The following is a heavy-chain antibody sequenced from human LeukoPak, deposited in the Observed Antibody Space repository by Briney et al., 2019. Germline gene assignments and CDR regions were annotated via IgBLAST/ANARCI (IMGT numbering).Heavy chain of an antibody. CDR3: ASNPAGPTVASGDY. V-gene: IGHV3-30*02. CDR2: IWSDRKIE. Sequence: PGGSLRLSCAASGFTFSNYDMDWGRQSPGKGVGWVALIWSDRKIEQYAASVEGRITISRDNSKNTVYMQINSLSGEDTAVYYCASNPAGPTVASGDYWGQGPLVTVSS. J-gene: IGHJ4*02. CDR1: GFTFSNYD. D-gene: IGHD4-23*01.